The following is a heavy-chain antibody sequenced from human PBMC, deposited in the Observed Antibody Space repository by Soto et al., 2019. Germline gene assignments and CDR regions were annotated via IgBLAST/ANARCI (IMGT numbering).Heavy chain of an antibody. CDR1: GYAFTSYG. J-gene: IGHJ4*02. V-gene: IGHV1-18*04. CDR3: ARAATGSYHSAY. D-gene: IGHD3-10*01. CDR2: IAPHSGRT. Sequence: QVQLVQSGPEVKNPGASVRVSCVASGYAFTSYGVNWVRQAPGQGLEWMGWIAPHSGRTTYLPKFQGRVTMTADVSTNTAYIELRSLKSDVTGIYFCARAATGSYHSAYWGQGTVVTVSS.